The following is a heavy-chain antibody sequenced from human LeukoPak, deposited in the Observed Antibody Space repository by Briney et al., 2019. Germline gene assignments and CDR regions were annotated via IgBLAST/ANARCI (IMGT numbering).Heavy chain of an antibody. CDR2: ISGSGGST. CDR3: AKGGYSAWFDP. D-gene: IGHD5-18*01. Sequence: GGSLRLSCAASGFTFSSYAMTWVRQAPGKGLEWVSSISGSGGSTYYVDTVKGRFTISRDNSKNTLYLQMNSLRAEDTAVYYCAKGGYSAWFDPWGQGTLVIVSS. CDR1: GFTFSSYA. J-gene: IGHJ5*02. V-gene: IGHV3-23*01.